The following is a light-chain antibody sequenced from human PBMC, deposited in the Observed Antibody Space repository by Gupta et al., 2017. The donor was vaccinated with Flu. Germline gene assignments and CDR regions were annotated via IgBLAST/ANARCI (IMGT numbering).Light chain of an antibody. CDR2: QDT. CDR1: QLGDKY. V-gene: IGLV3-1*01. Sequence: YELTQPPSLSVSAGQTASITCSGDQLGDKYVCWYQQKPGQSPVLVIYQDTKRPSGIPERFSGSYSGNTATLAISGTQAMDEADYYCQAWDSGTAWVFGTGTKVTVL. J-gene: IGLJ1*01. CDR3: QAWDSGTAWV.